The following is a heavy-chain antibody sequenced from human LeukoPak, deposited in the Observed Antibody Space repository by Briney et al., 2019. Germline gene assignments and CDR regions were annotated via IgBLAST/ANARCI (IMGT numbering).Heavy chain of an antibody. V-gene: IGHV4-39*07. CDR2: INHSGST. CDR1: GGSISSGSYY. CDR3: AGNSGSYVSRD. Sequence: PSETLSLTCIVSGGSISSGSYYWSWIRQPPGKGLEWIGEINHSGSTNYNPSLKSRVTISVDTSKNQFSLKLSSVTAADTAVYYCAGNSGSYVSRDWGQGTLVTVSS. D-gene: IGHD1-26*01. J-gene: IGHJ1*01.